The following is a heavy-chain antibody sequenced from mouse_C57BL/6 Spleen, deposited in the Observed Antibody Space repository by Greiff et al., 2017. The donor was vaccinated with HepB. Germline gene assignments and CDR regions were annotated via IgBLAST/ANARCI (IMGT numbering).Heavy chain of an antibody. D-gene: IGHD2-5*01. CDR2: INPNNGGT. Sequence: VQLQQSGPELVKPGASVKIPCKASGYTFTDYNMDWVKQSHGKSLEWIGDINPNNGGTIYNQKFKGKATLTVDKSSSTAYMELRSLTSEDTAVYYCARKGGYSNYWYFDVWGTGTTVTVSS. J-gene: IGHJ1*03. V-gene: IGHV1-18*01. CDR3: ARKGGYSNYWYFDV. CDR1: GYTFTDYN.